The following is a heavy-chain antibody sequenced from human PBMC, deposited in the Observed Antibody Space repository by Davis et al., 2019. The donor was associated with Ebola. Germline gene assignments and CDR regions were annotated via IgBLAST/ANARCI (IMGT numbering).Heavy chain of an antibody. V-gene: IGHV1-2*06. CDR1: GYTFTGYY. D-gene: IGHD3-10*01. CDR3: ARANGSGSPLYYYYGMDV. CDR2: INPNSGGT. Sequence: ASVKVSCKASGYTFTGYYMHWVRQAPGQGLEWMGRINPNSGGTNYAQKFQGRVTMTRDTSISTAYMELSRLRSDDTAVYYCARANGSGSPLYYYYGMDVWGKGTTVTVSS. J-gene: IGHJ6*04.